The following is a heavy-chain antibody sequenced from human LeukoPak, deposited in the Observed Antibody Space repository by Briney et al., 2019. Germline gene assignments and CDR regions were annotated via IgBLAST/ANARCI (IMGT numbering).Heavy chain of an antibody. V-gene: IGHV3-21*04. D-gene: IGHD5-12*01. Sequence: GGSLRLSCAASGFTFSSYSMNWVRQAPGKGLEWVSSISSSSSYIYYADSVKGRSTISRDNSKNTLYLQMNSLRAEDTAVYYCAKHRVGYSGYDSFDYWGQGTLVTVSS. CDR2: ISSSSSYI. CDR1: GFTFSSYS. CDR3: AKHRVGYSGYDSFDY. J-gene: IGHJ4*02.